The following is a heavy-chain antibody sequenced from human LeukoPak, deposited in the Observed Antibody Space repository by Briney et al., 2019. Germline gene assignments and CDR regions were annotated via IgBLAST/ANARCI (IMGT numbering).Heavy chain of an antibody. Sequence: SETLSLTCTVSGGSIKSNDYYWGWVRQPPGKGLEWIGTIYYSGNTYYNPSLKSRVTISVDTSKNQFSLKLSSVTAADTAVYYCARVLIERSSGYYPGGGYFDYWGQGTLVTVSS. D-gene: IGHD3-22*01. CDR3: ARVLIERSSGYYPGGGYFDY. CDR1: GGSIKSNDYY. V-gene: IGHV4-39*07. CDR2: IYYSGNT. J-gene: IGHJ4*02.